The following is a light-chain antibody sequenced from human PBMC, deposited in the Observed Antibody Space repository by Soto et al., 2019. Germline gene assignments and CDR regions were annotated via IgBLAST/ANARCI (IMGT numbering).Light chain of an antibody. CDR2: YTS. V-gene: IGKV3D-11*02. CDR3: QKSSNWHPIT. Sequence: IVMTTSQATLSVSPVAISPISFMASQSVSSDLAWYQQKPGQAPRLLIYYTSTRATGFPARFSGGGSGTDFTLTISSVEPEDFVVYDCQKSSNWHPITGGQGKRLEI. CDR1: QSVSSD. J-gene: IGKJ5*01.